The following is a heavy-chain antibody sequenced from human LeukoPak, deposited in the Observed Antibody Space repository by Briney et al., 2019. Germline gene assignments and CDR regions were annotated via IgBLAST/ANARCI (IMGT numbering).Heavy chain of an antibody. V-gene: IGHV3-23*01. J-gene: IGHJ3*02. Sequence: GGSLRLSCAASGFTFSSYAMSWVRQAPGKGLEWVSAISGSGGSTYYADSVKGRFTISRDNSKNTLYLQMNSLRAEDTAVYYCATVVVVGATISGTDAFDIWGQGTMVTVSS. CDR3: ATVVVVGATISGTDAFDI. CDR1: GFTFSSYA. CDR2: ISGSGGST. D-gene: IGHD1-26*01.